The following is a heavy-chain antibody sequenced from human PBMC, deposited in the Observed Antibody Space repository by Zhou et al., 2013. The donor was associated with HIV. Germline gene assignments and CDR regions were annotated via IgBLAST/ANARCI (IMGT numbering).Heavy chain of an antibody. CDR2: IYYRGST. V-gene: IGHV4-59*11. CDR1: GGSINSHY. D-gene: IGHD6-19*01. Sequence: QVQLQESGPGLVKPSETLSLTCTVSGGSINSHYWSWIRQPPGKGLEWIGFIYYRGSTNYNPSLKSRVTISIDTSKNQFSLKLSSVTAADTAVYYCARGGAVAGRGRVDWGQGNPGSPVSS. CDR3: ARGGAVAGRGRVD. J-gene: IGHJ4*02.